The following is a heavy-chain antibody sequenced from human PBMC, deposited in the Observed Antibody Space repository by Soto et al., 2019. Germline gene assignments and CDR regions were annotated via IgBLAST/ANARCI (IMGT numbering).Heavy chain of an antibody. CDR3: ARDPRRSNYYDSSGYPYYFDY. J-gene: IGHJ4*02. V-gene: IGHV1-69*13. Sequence: SVKVSCKASGGTFSSYAISWLRQAPGQGLEWMGGIIPIFGTANYAQKFQGRVTITADESTSTAYMELSSLRSEDTAVYYCARDPRRSNYYDSSGYPYYFDYWGQGTLVTVSS. CDR2: IIPIFGTA. D-gene: IGHD3-22*01. CDR1: GGTFSSYA.